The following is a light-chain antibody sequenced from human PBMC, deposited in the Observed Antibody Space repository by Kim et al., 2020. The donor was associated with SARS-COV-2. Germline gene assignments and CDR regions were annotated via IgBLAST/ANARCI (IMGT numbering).Light chain of an antibody. CDR2: GKN. CDR1: SLRTYY. CDR3: NSRDSNDNVV. Sequence: SSELTQDPAVSVALGQTVRITCQGDSLRTYYATWYQQKPGQAPILVNFGKNSRPSGIPDRFSGSSSGNTASLTITGTQAGDEADYYCNSRDSNDNVVFGGGTQLTVL. V-gene: IGLV3-19*01. J-gene: IGLJ2*01.